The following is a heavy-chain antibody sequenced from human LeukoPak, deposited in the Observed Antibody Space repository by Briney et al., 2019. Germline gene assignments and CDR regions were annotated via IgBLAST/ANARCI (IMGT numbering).Heavy chain of an antibody. J-gene: IGHJ4*02. CDR3: ARGIAVVGY. CDR2: INPGGGIT. CDR1: GYTFTSHY. D-gene: IGHD6-19*01. V-gene: IGHV1-46*01. Sequence: GASVKVSCKASGYTFTSHYMHWVRQAPGQGLEWMGMINPGGGITTYAQKFQGRVTLTRDTSTSTVYMELSSLRSEDTAVYYCARGIAVVGYWGQGTLVTVSS.